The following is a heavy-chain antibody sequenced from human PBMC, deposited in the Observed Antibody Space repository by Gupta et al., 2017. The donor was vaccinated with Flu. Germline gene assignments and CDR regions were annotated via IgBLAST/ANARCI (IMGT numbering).Heavy chain of an antibody. CDR2: ISSSSRYI. CDR3: ARSWAAGGTGTYFDY. J-gene: IGHJ4*02. Sequence: EVQLVESGGGLVKPGGSLRLSCAASGFTFGTYSMNWVRQAPGKGLEWVSSISSSSRYIYYVDSVKGRFTISRDNAKNSVFLQMNSLRAEDTAVYYCARSWAAGGTGTYFDYWGQGIPVTVSS. CDR1: GFTFGTYS. D-gene: IGHD1-1*01. V-gene: IGHV3-21*01.